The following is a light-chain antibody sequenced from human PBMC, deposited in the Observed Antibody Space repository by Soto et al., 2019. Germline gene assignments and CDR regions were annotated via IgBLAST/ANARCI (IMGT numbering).Light chain of an antibody. CDR2: EVD. CDR1: SSDVGGYNF. Sequence: QSVLTQPPSASGSPGQSVTISCTGTSSDVGGYNFVSWYQQHPGKAPKLMIYEVDKRPSGVPDRFSGSKSGNTASLTVSGLQAEDEADYYSISYAVTTSYVFGTGTKVTVL. J-gene: IGLJ1*01. CDR3: ISYAVTTSYV. V-gene: IGLV2-8*01.